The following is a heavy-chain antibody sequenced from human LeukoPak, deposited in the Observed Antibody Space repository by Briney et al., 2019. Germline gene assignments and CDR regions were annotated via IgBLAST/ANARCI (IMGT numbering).Heavy chain of an antibody. J-gene: IGHJ3*02. V-gene: IGHV4-34*01. CDR3: ARAPLYYYGASGSTGSFDI. CDR1: GGSFSGYY. D-gene: IGHD3-22*01. Sequence: SETLSLTCAVYGGSFSGYYWSWIRQPPGKGLEWIGEIHYTGSTNYNPSVESRVTISVDTSKNQLSLKLNSVTAADTAVYSCARAPLYYYGASGSTGSFDIWGQGTMVTVSS. CDR2: IHYTGST.